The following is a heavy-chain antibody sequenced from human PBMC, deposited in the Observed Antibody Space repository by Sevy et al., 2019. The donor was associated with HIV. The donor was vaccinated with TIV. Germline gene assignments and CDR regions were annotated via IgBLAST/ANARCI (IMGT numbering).Heavy chain of an antibody. D-gene: IGHD2-2*01. CDR2: IHFSGFT. V-gene: IGHV4-59*08. Sequence: SETLSLTCTVSGASISSSYWSWIRQPPGKGLEWVGYIHFSGFTNYNPSLKSRGTISVDTSKNHFSLKLTSVTAADTAVYYCARHVDAHWFDPWGQGTLVTVSS. CDR3: ARHVDAHWFDP. CDR1: GASISSSY. J-gene: IGHJ5*02.